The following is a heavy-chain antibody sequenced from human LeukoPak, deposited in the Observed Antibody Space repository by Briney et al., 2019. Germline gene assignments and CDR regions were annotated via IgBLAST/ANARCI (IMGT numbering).Heavy chain of an antibody. CDR3: ARGSSGGSYLPYYFDY. D-gene: IGHD1-26*01. J-gene: IGHJ4*02. Sequence: ASVKVSCKASGYTFTGNYMHWVRQAPGQGLEWMGWINPNSGGTNYAQKFQGRVTMTRDTSISTAHMELSRLRSDDTAVYYCARGSSGGSYLPYYFDYWGQGTLVTVSS. V-gene: IGHV1-2*02. CDR1: GYTFTGNY. CDR2: INPNSGGT.